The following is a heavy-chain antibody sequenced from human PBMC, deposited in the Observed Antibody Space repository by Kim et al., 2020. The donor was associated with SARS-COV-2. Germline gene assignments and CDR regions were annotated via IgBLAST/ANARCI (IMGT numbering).Heavy chain of an antibody. J-gene: IGHJ6*03. Sequence: QKFQGSVTITADESTSTAYMELSSLRSEDTAVYYCARGRAVVGYYYYMDVWGKGTTVTVSS. D-gene: IGHD2-15*01. V-gene: IGHV1-69*01. CDR3: ARGRAVVGYYYYMDV.